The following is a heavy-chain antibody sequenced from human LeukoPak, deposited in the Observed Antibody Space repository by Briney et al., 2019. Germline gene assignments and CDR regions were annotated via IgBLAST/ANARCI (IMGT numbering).Heavy chain of an antibody. J-gene: IGHJ4*02. V-gene: IGHV3-23*01. D-gene: IGHD3-22*01. Sequence: PGGSLRLSCAASGFPFSSYAMSWVRPAPGKRLEWVLGVSGSGGSTYYADSVKGRFTISRDNSKNTLYLQMNSLRAEDTAVYYCAKSDYYDSSGHPSSFEYWGQGTLVTVSS. CDR1: GFPFSSYA. CDR3: AKSDYYDSSGHPSSFEY. CDR2: VSGSGGST.